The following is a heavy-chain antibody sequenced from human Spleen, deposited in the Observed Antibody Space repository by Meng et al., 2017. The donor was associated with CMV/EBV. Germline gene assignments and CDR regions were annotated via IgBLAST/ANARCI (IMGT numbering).Heavy chain of an antibody. D-gene: IGHD2-21*01. CDR1: GFTFSSFT. CDR3: AKNHMVVKTTAVTSLDH. CDR2: ISSSSSYI. V-gene: IGHV3-21*01. Sequence: GGPLRLSCAASGFTFSSFTMNWVRQAPGKGLEWISSISSSSSYIYYADSVKGRFTISRDNAKNSLYLQMNSLRPEDTAVYYCAKNHMVVKTTAVTSLDHWGQGTLVTVSS. J-gene: IGHJ4*02.